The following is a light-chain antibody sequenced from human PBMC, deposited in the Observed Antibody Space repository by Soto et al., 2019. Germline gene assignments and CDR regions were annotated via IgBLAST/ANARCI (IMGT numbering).Light chain of an antibody. CDR2: GAS. V-gene: IGKV3-15*01. Sequence: IVMTQSPATLSVSPGERATLSCRASQSVSSNLAWYQQKPGQAPRLLIYGASTRATGIPARFSGSGSGTEFTLTISSLQSEDFAVYYCQQYNNLPYTFGQGTKLEIK. CDR1: QSVSSN. J-gene: IGKJ2*01. CDR3: QQYNNLPYT.